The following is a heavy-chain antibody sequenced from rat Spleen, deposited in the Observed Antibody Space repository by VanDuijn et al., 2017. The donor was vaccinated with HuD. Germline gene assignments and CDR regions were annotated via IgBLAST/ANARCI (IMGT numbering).Heavy chain of an antibody. CDR2: ITNTGGST. CDR3: TRSLIYYGYDSYYFDY. Sequence: EVQLVESGGGLVQPGRSLKLSCVASGFTFNNYWMTWIRQAPGKGLEWVTSITNTGGSTYYRDSVKGRFTISRDNAKSTLYLQMDSLRSEDTATYYCTRSLIYYGYDSYYFDYWGQGVMVTVSS. J-gene: IGHJ2*01. V-gene: IGHV5-31*01. CDR1: GFTFNNYW. D-gene: IGHD1-7*01.